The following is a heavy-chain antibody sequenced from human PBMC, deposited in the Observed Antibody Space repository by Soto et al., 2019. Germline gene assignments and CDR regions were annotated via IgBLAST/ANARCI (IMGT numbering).Heavy chain of an antibody. CDR2: IYDSGST. CDR1: GGSISTTNYY. V-gene: IGHV4-39*01. D-gene: IGHD4-17*01. J-gene: IGHJ2*01. Sequence: QLQLQESGPGLVKPSETLSLTCTISGGSISTTNYYWGWIRQPPGKGLEWIGTIYDSGSTYYNPSLKSRVTISVDTSKNQFSLTLSSVTAADTAVYYCARRGDYDWYFDLWGRGTLVTVSS. CDR3: ARRGDYDWYFDL.